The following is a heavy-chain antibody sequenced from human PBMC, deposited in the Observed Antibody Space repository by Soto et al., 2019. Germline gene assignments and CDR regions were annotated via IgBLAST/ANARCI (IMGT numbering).Heavy chain of an antibody. V-gene: IGHV4-30-2*01. CDR1: GGSISSGGYS. Sequence: QLQLQESGSGLVKPSQTLCLTCAVSGGSISSGGYSWSWVRQPPGKGLEWIGYIYHSGNTYYNPSLKSRVTISVGRSKNQFSLKLSSVTAADTAVYYCARCCYYDSSGYYYPNWFDPWGQGTLVTVSS. J-gene: IGHJ5*02. D-gene: IGHD3-22*01. CDR2: IYHSGNT. CDR3: ARCCYYDSSGYYYPNWFDP.